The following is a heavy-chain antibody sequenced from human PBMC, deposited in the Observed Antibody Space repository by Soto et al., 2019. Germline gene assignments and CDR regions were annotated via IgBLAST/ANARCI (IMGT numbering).Heavy chain of an antibody. CDR3: ARGKEIVVVPAASRYFDY. Sequence: PSETLSLTCAVYGGSFSGYYWSWIRQPPGKGLEWIGEINHSGSTNYNPSLKSRVTISVDTSKNQLSLKLSSVTAADTAVYYCARGKEIVVVPAASRYFDYWGQGTLVTVSS. D-gene: IGHD2-2*01. CDR1: GGSFSGYY. V-gene: IGHV4-34*01. J-gene: IGHJ4*02. CDR2: INHSGST.